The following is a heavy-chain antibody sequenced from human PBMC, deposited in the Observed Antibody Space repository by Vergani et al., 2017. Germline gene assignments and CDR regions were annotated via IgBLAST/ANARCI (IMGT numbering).Heavy chain of an antibody. V-gene: IGHV1-69*01. CDR2: IIPIFGSA. Sequence: QVLLVQSGAEVKKPGSSVKVSCKASGDTFNNYAISWVRQAPGQGLEWMGGIIPIFGSADYAQQFQGRVTITADESTSTAYMEVSSLTAEDTAVYYCARGGGDIVVVPAAAPHYYYYYMDVWGKGTTVTVSS. CDR3: ARGGGDIVVVPAAAPHYYYYYMDV. D-gene: IGHD2-2*01. CDR1: GDTFNNYA. J-gene: IGHJ6*03.